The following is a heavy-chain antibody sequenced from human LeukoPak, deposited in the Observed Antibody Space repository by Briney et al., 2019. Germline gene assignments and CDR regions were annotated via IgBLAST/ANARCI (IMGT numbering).Heavy chain of an antibody. V-gene: IGHV4-34*01. CDR1: GGSFSGYY. CDR2: INHSGST. CDR3: ASLSRLSSSGPTFDY. D-gene: IGHD6-13*01. J-gene: IGHJ4*02. Sequence: SETLSLTCAVYGGSFSGYYWSWIRQPPGKGLEWIGEINHSGSTNYNPSLKSRVTISVDTSKNQFSLKLSSVTAADTAVYYCASLSRLSSSGPTFDYWGQGTLVTVSS.